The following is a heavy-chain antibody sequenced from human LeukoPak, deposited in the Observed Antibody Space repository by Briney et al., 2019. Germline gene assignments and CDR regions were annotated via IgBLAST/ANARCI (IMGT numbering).Heavy chain of an antibody. CDR1: GGSISSYY. D-gene: IGHD4/OR15-4a*01. CDR3: ARERLRSFDY. CDR2: IYYSGST. J-gene: IGHJ4*02. Sequence: SETLSLTCTVSGGSISSYYWSWIRQPPGKGLEWIGYIYYSGSTNYNPSPKSRVTISVDTSKNQFSLKLSSVTAADTAVYYCARERLRSFDYWGQGTLVTVSS. V-gene: IGHV4-59*01.